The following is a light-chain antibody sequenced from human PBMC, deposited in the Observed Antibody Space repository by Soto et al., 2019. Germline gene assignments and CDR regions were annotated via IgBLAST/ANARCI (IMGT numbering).Light chain of an antibody. J-gene: IGLJ2*01. Sequence: QSVLTQPASVSGSPGQSITISCTGTSSDVGSYNLVSWYQQHPGEAPKLMLYEGSKRPSGISNRFSGSKSDNTASLTISGLQAEDEADYYCCSYAGSSTVIFGGGTKLTVL. CDR2: EGS. CDR3: CSYAGSSTVI. V-gene: IGLV2-23*01. CDR1: SSDVGSYNL.